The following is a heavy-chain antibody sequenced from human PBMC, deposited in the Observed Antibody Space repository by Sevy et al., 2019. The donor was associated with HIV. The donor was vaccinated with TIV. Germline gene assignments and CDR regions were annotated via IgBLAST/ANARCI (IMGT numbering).Heavy chain of an antibody. D-gene: IGHD1-20*01. Sequence: GGSLRLSCAASGFTFTTYWMTWVRQAPGKGLEWVANINQDGSKINYVDSVKGRFIISRDNAKKSLYVQMNSLRADDTAVYYCAIVGIFEKSERQYKFMDYWGQGTLVTVSS. CDR1: GFTFTTYW. J-gene: IGHJ4*02. CDR3: AIVGIFEKSERQYKFMDY. CDR2: INQDGSKI. V-gene: IGHV3-7*01.